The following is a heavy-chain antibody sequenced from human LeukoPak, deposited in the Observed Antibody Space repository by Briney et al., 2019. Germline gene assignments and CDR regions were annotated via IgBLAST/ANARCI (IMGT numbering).Heavy chain of an antibody. CDR3: ASYDSSAKREYYFDY. Sequence: ASVKVSCKASGGTFSSYAISWVRQAPGQGLEWMGGIIHIFGTANYAQKFQGRVTITTDESTSTAYMELSSLRSEDTAVYYCASYDSSAKREYYFDYWGQGTLVTVSS. D-gene: IGHD3-22*01. CDR1: GGTFSSYA. J-gene: IGHJ4*02. V-gene: IGHV1-69*05. CDR2: IIHIFGTA.